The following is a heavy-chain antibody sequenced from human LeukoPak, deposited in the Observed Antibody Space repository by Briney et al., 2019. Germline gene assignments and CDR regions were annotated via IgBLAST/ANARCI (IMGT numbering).Heavy chain of an antibody. V-gene: IGHV3-30*03. CDR1: GFTFSSYG. D-gene: IGHD3-10*01. J-gene: IGHJ4*02. CDR2: ISHDGSNK. CDR3: ARPSYNSGSFFDY. Sequence: GGSLRLSCAASGFTFSSYGMHWVRQAPGKGLEWVAVISHDGSNKYYADSVKGRFTISRDNSKNTLYLQMNSLRAEDTAVYYCARPSYNSGSFFDYWGQGSLVTVS.